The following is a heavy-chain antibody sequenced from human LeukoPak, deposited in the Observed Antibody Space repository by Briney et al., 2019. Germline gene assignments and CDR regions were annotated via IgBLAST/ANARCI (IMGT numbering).Heavy chain of an antibody. CDR1: RYTFTSYY. V-gene: IGHV1-46*01. J-gene: IGHJ6*02. D-gene: IGHD2-21*02. CDR2: INPSGGST. Sequence: ASVKVSCKACRYTFTSYYMHWVRQAPGQGLEWMGIINPSGGSTSYAQKFQARVTMTRDTSTTTVYMELSSLRSEDTAVYYCARDHAYCGGDCPFRSSGYGMDVWGQGTTVTVSS. CDR3: ARDHAYCGGDCPFRSSGYGMDV.